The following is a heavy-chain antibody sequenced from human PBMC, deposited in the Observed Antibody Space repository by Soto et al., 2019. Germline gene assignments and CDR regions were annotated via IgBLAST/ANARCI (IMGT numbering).Heavy chain of an antibody. J-gene: IGHJ6*02. Sequence: GGSLRLSCAASGFTFDDYAMHWVRQAPGKGLEWVSGINWNSGSIGYADSVKGRFTISRDNAKNSLYLQMNSLRAEDTALYYCAKDIESGSWNYYGMDVWGQGTTVTVSS. CDR1: GFTFDDYA. D-gene: IGHD3-3*01. CDR3: AKDIESGSWNYYGMDV. CDR2: INWNSGSI. V-gene: IGHV3-9*01.